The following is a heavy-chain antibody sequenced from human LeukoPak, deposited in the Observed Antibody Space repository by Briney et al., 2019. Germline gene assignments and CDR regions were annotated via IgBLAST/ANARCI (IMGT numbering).Heavy chain of an antibody. V-gene: IGHV1-3*01. CDR1: GYTFTSYA. D-gene: IGHD3-10*01. Sequence: ASVKVSCKASGYTFTSYAMHWVRQAPGQRLEWMGWINAGNGNTKYSQKFQGRVTITTDESTSTAYMELSSLRSEDTAVYYCARDRLTMVRGVIGNFDYWGQGTLVTVSS. CDR2: INAGNGNT. CDR3: ARDRLTMVRGVIGNFDY. J-gene: IGHJ4*02.